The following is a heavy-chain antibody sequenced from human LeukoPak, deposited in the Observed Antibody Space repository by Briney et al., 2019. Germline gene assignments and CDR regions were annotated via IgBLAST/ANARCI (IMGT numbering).Heavy chain of an antibody. Sequence: GGSLRLSCAASGFTFSSYSMNWVRQAPGKGLEWVSSISSSSSYIYYADSVKGRFTISRDNAKNSLYLQMNSLRAEDTAVYYCARDLDSSSPEYFRHWGQGTLVTVSS. V-gene: IGHV3-21*01. D-gene: IGHD6-6*01. CDR1: GFTFSSYS. J-gene: IGHJ1*01. CDR3: ARDLDSSSPEYFRH. CDR2: ISSSSSYI.